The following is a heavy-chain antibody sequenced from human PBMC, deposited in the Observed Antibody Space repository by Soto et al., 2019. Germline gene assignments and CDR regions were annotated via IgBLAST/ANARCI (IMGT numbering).Heavy chain of an antibody. V-gene: IGHV4-39*01. CDR3: ARDFFYRSDYPTDLFAS. CDR2: IYHTGNA. J-gene: IGHJ5*01. CDR1: GDSISNSRFY. D-gene: IGHD6-25*01. Sequence: PSETLSLTCSVSGDSISNSRFYWAWIRQPPGEGLEWIGSIYHTGNAYYNPSLKSRVTISVDTSKNQFSLKLTSVTAADAALYYCARDFFYRSDYPTDLFASSGQRTLVTGSS.